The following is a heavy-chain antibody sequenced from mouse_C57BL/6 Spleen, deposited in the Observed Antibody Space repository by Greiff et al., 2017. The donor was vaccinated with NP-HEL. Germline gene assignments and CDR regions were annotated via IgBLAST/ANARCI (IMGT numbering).Heavy chain of an antibody. Sequence: QVQLQQPGAELVMPGASVKLSCKASGYTFTSYWMHWVKQRPGQGLEWIGEIDPSDSYTNYNQKFKGKSTLTVDKSSSTAYMQLSSLTSEDSAVYYCACKRNFDYWGQGTTLTVSS. CDR3: ACKRNFDY. J-gene: IGHJ2*01. CDR2: IDPSDSYT. CDR1: GYTFTSYW. V-gene: IGHV1-69*01.